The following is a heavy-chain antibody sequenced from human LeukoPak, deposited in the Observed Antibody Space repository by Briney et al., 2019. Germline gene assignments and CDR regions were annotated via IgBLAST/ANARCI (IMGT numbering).Heavy chain of an antibody. CDR2: IYSSGST. D-gene: IGHD3-22*01. J-gene: IGHJ4*02. CDR3: AKGPATYYHDSSGPPFDY. Sequence: PSETLSLTCIVSSGAISGFYWTWIRQPPGKGLEWLGYIYSSGSTNYNLSLKSRVTMSIDTSKKQFSLTVSSVTAADTAFYYCAKGPATYYHDSSGPPFDYWGQGTLVTVSS. V-gene: IGHV4-59*01. CDR1: SGAISGFY.